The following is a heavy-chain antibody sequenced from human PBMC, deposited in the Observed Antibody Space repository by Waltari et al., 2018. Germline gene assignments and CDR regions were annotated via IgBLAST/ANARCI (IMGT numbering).Heavy chain of an antibody. CDR1: GDSLMYNLYY. V-gene: IGHV4-39*07. J-gene: IGHJ5*02. CDR3: ARDPTKGVYNWFDP. CDR2: AYYNGTT. D-gene: IGHD3-10*01. Sequence: QPRLQESGPRLVKPSETLSLTCSVSGDSLMYNLYYWGWIRQPPGKGLEGIGSAYYNGTTHDNSSLKGRATISVNPTKNQFSLEMISTTAGDTAVYYCARDPTKGVYNWFDPWGQGILVIVSS.